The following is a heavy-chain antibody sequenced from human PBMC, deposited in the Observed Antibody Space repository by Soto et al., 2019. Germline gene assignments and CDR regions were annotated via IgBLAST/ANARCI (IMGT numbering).Heavy chain of an antibody. V-gene: IGHV1-69*01. J-gene: IGHJ6*02. CDR1: GGTFSSYA. D-gene: IGHD2-15*01. CDR3: ARSQGGSSSLDIYYYYYYGMDV. Sequence: QVQLVQSGAEVKKPGSSVKVSCKAPGGTFSSYAISWVRQAPGQGLEWVGGIIPIFGTANYAQKFQGRVTITADESTSTGYMERSSLRSEDTAVYYCARSQGGSSSLDIYYYYYYGMDVWGQGTTVTVSS. CDR2: IIPIFGTA.